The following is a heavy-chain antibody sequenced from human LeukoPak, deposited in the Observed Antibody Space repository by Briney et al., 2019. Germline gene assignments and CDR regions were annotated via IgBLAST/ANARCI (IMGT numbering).Heavy chain of an antibody. CDR3: ARLTSGNGLDV. Sequence: PGGSLRLSCAASGFTFSSYAMNWVRQAPGKGLEWVSSISGSGGSTYYADSVKGRFTISRDNSKNTLDLQMNSLRAEDTAVYYCARLTSGNGLDVWGRGTTVTVS. V-gene: IGHV3-23*01. J-gene: IGHJ6*02. D-gene: IGHD3-3*01. CDR1: GFTFSSYA. CDR2: ISGSGGST.